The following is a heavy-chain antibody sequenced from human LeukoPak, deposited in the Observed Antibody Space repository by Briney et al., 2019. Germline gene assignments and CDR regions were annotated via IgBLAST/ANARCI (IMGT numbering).Heavy chain of an antibody. Sequence: GPSLTLSCSVSGSTVSDYYMRSVRQAPRKRPWWVGFIRDSGGAFYADFARGGFGISRSESEKTLYLQMNSLRVEDTAVYFCARDRAASQDWVEFDPWGQGTPVIVSS. CDR3: ARDRAASQDWVEFDP. CDR2: IRDSGGA. J-gene: IGHJ5*02. D-gene: IGHD3/OR15-3a*01. CDR1: GSTVSDYY. V-gene: IGHV3-66*01.